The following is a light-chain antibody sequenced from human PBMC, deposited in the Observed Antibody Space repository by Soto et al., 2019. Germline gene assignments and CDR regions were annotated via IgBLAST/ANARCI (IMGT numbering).Light chain of an antibody. CDR3: QQYDSYPYT. CDR1: QGISSW. Sequence: DIQMPQSPSSVSASVGDRVTITCRASQGISSWLAWYQQKPGKAPNLLIYGASSLQSGVPSRFSGSGFGTEFTLTISSLQPDDFASYYCQQYDSYPYTFGQGTKVDIK. J-gene: IGKJ2*01. CDR2: GAS. V-gene: IGKV1-12*01.